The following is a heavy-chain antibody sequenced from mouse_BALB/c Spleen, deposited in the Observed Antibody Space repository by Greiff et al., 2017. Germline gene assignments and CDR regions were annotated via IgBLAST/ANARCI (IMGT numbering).Heavy chain of an antibody. J-gene: IGHJ2*01. D-gene: IGHD3-1*01. CDR3: ARAYSSGYLYYFDY. CDR2: IWGDGST. Sequence: VQLKESGPGLVAPSQSLSITCTVSGFSLTGYGVNWVRQPPGKGLEWLGMIWGDGSTDYNSALKSRLSISKDNSKSQVFLKMNSLQTDDTARYYCARAYSSGYLYYFDYWGQGTTLTVSS. V-gene: IGHV2-6-7*01. CDR1: GFSLTGYG.